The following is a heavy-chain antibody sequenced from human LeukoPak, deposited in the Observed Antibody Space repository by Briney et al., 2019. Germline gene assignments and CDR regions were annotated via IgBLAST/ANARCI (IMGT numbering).Heavy chain of an antibody. D-gene: IGHD3-16*01. CDR2: IILMFDSG. V-gene: IGHV1-69*06. J-gene: IGHJ4*02. CDR1: GDTVSSHS. CDR3: ARGSGNNNTFYRLEVDFAY. Sequence: SVKVSCKASGDTVSSHSINWVRQAPGQGLEWVGGIILMFDSGNSAQKFQDRVSFTADKSTNTAYMELRSLRSEDTAVYYCARGSGNNNTFYRLEVDFAYWGQGTLVTVSS.